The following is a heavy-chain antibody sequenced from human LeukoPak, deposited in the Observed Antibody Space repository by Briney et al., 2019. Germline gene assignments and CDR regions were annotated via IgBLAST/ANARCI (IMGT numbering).Heavy chain of an antibody. Sequence: PGGSLRLSCAASGFTFSSYAMSWVRQALGKGLEWVSAISGSGGSTYYADSVKGRFTISRDNSKNTLYLQMNSLRAEDTAVYYCAKEERLVVVISPLDYWGQGTLVTVSS. D-gene: IGHD3-22*01. V-gene: IGHV3-23*01. CDR1: GFTFSSYA. CDR2: ISGSGGST. CDR3: AKEERLVVVISPLDY. J-gene: IGHJ4*02.